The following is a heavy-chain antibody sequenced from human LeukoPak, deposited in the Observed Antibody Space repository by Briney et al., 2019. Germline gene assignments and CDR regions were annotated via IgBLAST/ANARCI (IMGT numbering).Heavy chain of an antibody. Sequence: GGSLRLSCAASGFTFGSYWMSWVRQAPGKGLEWVATIRQDGSQKYYVDSVKGRFTISRDNAKNSLYLQMNSLRAEDTAVYYCARESGSVTSEVDFDYWGQGTLVTVSS. CDR2: IRQDGSQK. J-gene: IGHJ4*02. CDR3: ARESGSVTSEVDFDY. CDR1: GFTFGSYW. V-gene: IGHV3-7*01. D-gene: IGHD4-17*01.